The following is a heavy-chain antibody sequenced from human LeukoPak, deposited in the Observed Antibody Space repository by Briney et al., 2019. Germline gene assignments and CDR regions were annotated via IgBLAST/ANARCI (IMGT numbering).Heavy chain of an antibody. Sequence: GGSLRLSCAASGFTFSSYSMNWVRQAPGKGLEWVSSISSSSSYIYYADSVKGRITISRDNAKNSLYLQMNSLRAEDTAVYYCAREKAVAGTWDNFDYWGQGTLVTVSS. CDR2: ISSSSSYI. J-gene: IGHJ4*02. CDR1: GFTFSSYS. CDR3: AREKAVAGTWDNFDY. V-gene: IGHV3-21*01. D-gene: IGHD6-19*01.